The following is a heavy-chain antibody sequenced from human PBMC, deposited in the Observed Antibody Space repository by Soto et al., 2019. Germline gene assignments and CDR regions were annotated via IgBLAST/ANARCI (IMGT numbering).Heavy chain of an antibody. CDR1: GFTFSSYA. D-gene: IGHD3-3*01. V-gene: IGHV3-23*01. CDR3: AKDKDWSGVYGMDV. CDR2: INGGSTT. Sequence: QPXGSLLLACSASGFTFSSYAMSWVRQAPGKGLEWVTAINGGSTTYYADSVKGRFTISRDNSKNTLYLQMTSLRAEDTDVYYCAKDKDWSGVYGMDVWGQGTTVTVSS. J-gene: IGHJ6*02.